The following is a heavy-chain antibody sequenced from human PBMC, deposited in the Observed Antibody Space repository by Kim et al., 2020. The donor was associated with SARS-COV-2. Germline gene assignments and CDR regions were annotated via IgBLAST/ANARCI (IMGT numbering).Heavy chain of an antibody. CDR1: GGTFSSYA. Sequence: SVKVSCKASGGTFSSYAISWVRQAPGQGLESMGGIIPIFGTANYAQKFQGRVTITADESTSTAYMELSSLRSEDTAVYYCCNWNPPAFDYWGQGTLVTVSS. D-gene: IGHD1-1*01. V-gene: IGHV1-69*13. CDR2: IIPIFGTA. J-gene: IGHJ4*02. CDR3: CNWNPPAFDY.